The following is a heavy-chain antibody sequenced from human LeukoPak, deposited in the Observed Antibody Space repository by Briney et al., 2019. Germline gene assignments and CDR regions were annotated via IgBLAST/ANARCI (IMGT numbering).Heavy chain of an antibody. CDR2: IYYSGST. J-gene: IGHJ4*02. CDR3: ARAGGFFSPFGY. CDR1: GGSISSGGYY. V-gene: IGHV4-31*03. D-gene: IGHD3-16*01. Sequence: SQTLSLTCTVSGGSISSGGYYWSWIRQHPGDGLEWIGYIYYSGSTYYNPSLKSRVTISIDTSKNQFSLKLSSVTAADTAVYYCARAGGFFSPFGYWGQGTLVTVSS.